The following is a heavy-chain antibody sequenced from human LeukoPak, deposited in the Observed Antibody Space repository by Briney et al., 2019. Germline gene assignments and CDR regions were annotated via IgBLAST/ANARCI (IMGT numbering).Heavy chain of an antibody. D-gene: IGHD2-2*01. CDR3: AKAPVTTCSSAHCYPFDY. CDR1: GFTLSSYA. Sequence: GGSLRLSCAASGFTLSSYAMSWVRQGPGKGLEWVSAIIVSGNTYHADSVKGRFTISRDSPKNTLYLQMNSLRAGDAAVYYCAKAPVTTCSSAHCYPFDYWSQGTLVTVSS. V-gene: IGHV3-23*01. CDR2: IIVSGNT. J-gene: IGHJ4*02.